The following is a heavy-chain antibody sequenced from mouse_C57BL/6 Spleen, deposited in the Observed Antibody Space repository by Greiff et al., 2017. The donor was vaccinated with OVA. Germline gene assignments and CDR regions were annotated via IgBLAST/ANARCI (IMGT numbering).Heavy chain of an antibody. CDR3: ARAQDAMDY. CDR2: INYDGSST. Sequence: EVKLMESEGGLVQPGSSMKLSCTASGFTFSDYYMAWVRPVPEKGLEWVANINYDGSSTYYLDSLKSRFIISRDNAKNILYLQMSSLKSEDTATYYCARAQDAMDYWGQGTSVTVSS. V-gene: IGHV5-16*01. CDR1: GFTFSDYY. J-gene: IGHJ4*01.